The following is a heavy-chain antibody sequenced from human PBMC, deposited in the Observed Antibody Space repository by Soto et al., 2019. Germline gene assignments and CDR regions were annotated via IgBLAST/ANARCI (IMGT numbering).Heavy chain of an antibody. V-gene: IGHV4-59*08. D-gene: IGHD3-10*01. CDR3: ARRGITMVRGVIRGSYMDV. CDR1: GGSISSYY. Sequence: PSETLSLTCTVSGGSISSYYWSWIRQPPGKGLEWIGYIYYSGSTNYNPSLKSRVTISVDTSKNQFSLKLSSVTAADTAVYYCARRGITMVRGVIRGSYMDVWGKGTTVTVSS. CDR2: IYYSGST. J-gene: IGHJ6*03.